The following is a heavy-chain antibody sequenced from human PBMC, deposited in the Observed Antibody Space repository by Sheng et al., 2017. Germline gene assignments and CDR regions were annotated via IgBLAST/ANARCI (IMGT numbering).Heavy chain of an antibody. D-gene: IGHD3-22*01. CDR3: ARDNGTDYYDSSGYIYYYYYMDV. CDR1: GFTFSSYW. CDR2: IKQDGSEK. Sequence: EVQLVESGGGLVQPGGSLRLSCAASGFTFSSYWMSWVRQAPGKGLEWVANIKQDGSEKYYVDSVKGRFTISRDNAKNSLYLQMNSLRAEDTAVYYCARDNGTDYYDSSGYIYYYYYMDVWGQGTTVTVSS. J-gene: IGHJ6*03. V-gene: IGHV3-7*01.